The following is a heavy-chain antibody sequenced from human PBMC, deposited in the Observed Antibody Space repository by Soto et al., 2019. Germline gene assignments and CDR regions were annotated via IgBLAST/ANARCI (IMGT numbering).Heavy chain of an antibody. D-gene: IGHD3-10*01. CDR2: IYYSGST. V-gene: IGHV4-31*03. CDR3: ARDPSGSGSYFDY. J-gene: IGHJ4*02. Sequence: QVQLQESGPGPVKPSQTLSLTCTVSGGSISSGGYYWSWIRQHPGKGLEWIGYIYYSGSTYYNPSLKSRVTISVDMSKNQFSLKLSSVTAADTAVYYCARDPSGSGSYFDYWGQGTLVTVSS. CDR1: GGSISSGGYY.